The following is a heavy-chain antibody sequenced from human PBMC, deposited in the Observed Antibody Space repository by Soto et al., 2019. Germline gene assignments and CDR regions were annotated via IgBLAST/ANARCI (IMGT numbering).Heavy chain of an antibody. Sequence: QVQLQESGPGLVKPSQTLSLTCTVSGGSISSGGYYWSWIRQHPGKGLEWIGYIYYSGSTYYNPSLKSRVTIAVDTSKNQFSLKLSSVTAADTAVYYCAREEYGDWYFDYWGQGTLVTVSS. CDR1: GGSISSGGYY. CDR3: AREEYGDWYFDY. D-gene: IGHD4-17*01. J-gene: IGHJ4*02. V-gene: IGHV4-31*03. CDR2: IYYSGST.